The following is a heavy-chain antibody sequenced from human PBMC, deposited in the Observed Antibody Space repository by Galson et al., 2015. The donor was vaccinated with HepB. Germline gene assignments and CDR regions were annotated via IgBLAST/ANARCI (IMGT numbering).Heavy chain of an antibody. CDR2: ISGRGVGT. Sequence: SLRLSCAASGFTFINYAMSWVRQAPGKGLEWVSSISGRGVGTTYYADSVKGRFTISRDNSKNTLYLQMNSLRVEDTAVYYCATSDYDNCGPLGWIDPWGQGTQVTVAS. J-gene: IGHJ5*02. CDR3: ATSDYDNCGPLGWIDP. D-gene: IGHD4-11*01. CDR1: GFTFINYA. V-gene: IGHV3-23*01.